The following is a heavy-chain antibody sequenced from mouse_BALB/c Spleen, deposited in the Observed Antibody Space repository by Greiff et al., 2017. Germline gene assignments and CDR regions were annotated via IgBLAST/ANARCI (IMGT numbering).Heavy chain of an antibody. Sequence: EVQGVESGGGLVQPKGSLKLSCAASGFTFNTYAMNWVRQAPGKGLEWVARIRSKSNNYATYYADSVKDRFTISRDDSQSMLYLQMNNLKTEDTAMYYCVRHEYDGYYGWYFDVWGAGTTVTVSS. D-gene: IGHD2-3*01. CDR1: GFTFNTYA. CDR2: IRSKSNNYAT. CDR3: VRHEYDGYYGWYFDV. V-gene: IGHV10-1*02. J-gene: IGHJ1*01.